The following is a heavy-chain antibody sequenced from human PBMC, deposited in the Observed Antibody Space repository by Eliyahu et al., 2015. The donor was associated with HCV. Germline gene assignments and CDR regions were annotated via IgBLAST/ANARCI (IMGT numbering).Heavy chain of an antibody. V-gene: IGHV3-33*01. J-gene: IGHJ4*02. CDR3: ARGKNSSGWYFDY. Sequence: QVQLVESGGGVVQPGRSLRLSCXASGFTFSSYGMHWVRQAXGKGLEWVAVIWYDGSNKYYADSVKGRFTISRDNSKNTLYLQMNSLRAEDTAVYYCARGKNSSGWYFDYWGQGTLVTVSS. CDR1: GFTFSSYG. CDR2: IWYDGSNK. D-gene: IGHD6-19*01.